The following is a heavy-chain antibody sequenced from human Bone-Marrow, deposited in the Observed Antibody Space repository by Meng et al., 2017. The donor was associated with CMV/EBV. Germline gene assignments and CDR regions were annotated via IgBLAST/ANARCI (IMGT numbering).Heavy chain of an antibody. CDR3: ARSTSRWLQVCDY. CDR1: GGTFSSYA. J-gene: IGHJ4*02. D-gene: IGHD5-24*01. CDR2: IIPIFGTA. Sequence: SVKVSCKASGGTFSSYAISWVRQAPGQGLEWMGGIIPIFGTANYAQKFQGRVTITTDESTSTAYMELSSLRSEDTAVYYCARSTSRWLQVCDYWGQGNLVTVYS. V-gene: IGHV1-69*05.